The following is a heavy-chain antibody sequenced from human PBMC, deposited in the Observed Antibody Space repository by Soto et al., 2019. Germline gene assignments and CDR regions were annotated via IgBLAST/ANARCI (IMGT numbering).Heavy chain of an antibody. J-gene: IGHJ5*02. V-gene: IGHV1-69*12. CDR3: ARAHIRSGYQMFDT. CDR2: IIPIFGTA. Sequence: QVQLVQSGAEVKKPGSSVKVSCKASGGTFSSYAISWVRQAPGQGLEWMGVIIPIFGTANYAQKCQGRVTITADESTSTAEMELSSLRSEDTAVYYGARAHIRSGYQMFDTWGQGTLVTVSS. D-gene: IGHD3-3*02. CDR1: GGTFSSYA.